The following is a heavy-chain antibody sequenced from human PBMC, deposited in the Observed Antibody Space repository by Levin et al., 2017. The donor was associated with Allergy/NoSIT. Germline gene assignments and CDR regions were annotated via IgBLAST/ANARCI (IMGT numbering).Heavy chain of an antibody. CDR2: IWYDGSNK. CDR1: GFTFSSYG. D-gene: IGHD3-22*01. CDR3: ARDYYDSSGTDPWDY. J-gene: IGHJ4*02. V-gene: IGHV3-33*01. Sequence: LSLTCAASGFTFSSYGMHWVRQAPGKGLEWVAVIWYDGSNKYYADSVKGRFTISRDNSKNTLYLQMNSLRAEDTAVYYCARDYYDSSGTDPWDYWGQGTLVTVSS.